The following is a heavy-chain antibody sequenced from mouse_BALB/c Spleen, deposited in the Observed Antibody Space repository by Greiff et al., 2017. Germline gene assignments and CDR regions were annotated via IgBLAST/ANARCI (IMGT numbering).Heavy chain of an antibody. D-gene: IGHD2-1*01. CDR3: ANYGNYRFAY. J-gene: IGHJ3*01. CDR1: GFTFSSYA. Sequence: EVQGVESGGGLVKPGGSLKLSCAASGFTFSSYAMSWVRQSPEKRLEWVAEISSGGSYTYYPATVTGRFTISRNNAKNTLYLEMSSLRSEDTAMYYCANYGNYRFAYWGQGTLVTVSA. V-gene: IGHV5-9-4*01. CDR2: ISSGGSYT.